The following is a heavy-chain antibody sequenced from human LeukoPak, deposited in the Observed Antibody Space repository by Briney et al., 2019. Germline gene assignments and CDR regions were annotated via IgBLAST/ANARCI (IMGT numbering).Heavy chain of an antibody. CDR3: ARDSPAYCGGDCRYTQFDY. CDR2: FDPEDGET. Sequence: ASVKVSCKVSGYTLTELSMHWVQQAPGKGLEWMGGFDPEDGETIYAQKFQGRVTMTRDTSISTAYMELSRLRSDDTAVYYCARDSPAYCGGDCRYTQFDYWGQGTLVTVSS. V-gene: IGHV1-24*01. J-gene: IGHJ4*02. D-gene: IGHD2-21*02. CDR1: GYTLTELS.